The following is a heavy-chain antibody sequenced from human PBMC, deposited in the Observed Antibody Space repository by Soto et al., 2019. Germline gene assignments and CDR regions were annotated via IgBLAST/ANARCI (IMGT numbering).Heavy chain of an antibody. J-gene: IGHJ6*03. CDR1: GFTFSDYY. CDR2: ISSSGSTI. D-gene: IGHD4-17*01. V-gene: IGHV3-11*01. CDR3: ARYSESIYGDYDYYYYMDV. Sequence: GGSLRLSCAASGFTFSDYYMSWIRQAPGKGLEWVSYISSSGSTIYYADSVKGRFTISRDNAKNSLYLQMNSLRAEDTAVYYCARYSESIYGDYDYYYYMDVWGKGTTVTVSS.